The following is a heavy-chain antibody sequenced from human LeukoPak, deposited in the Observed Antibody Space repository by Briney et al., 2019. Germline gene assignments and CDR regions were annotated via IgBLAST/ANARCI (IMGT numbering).Heavy chain of an antibody. V-gene: IGHV3-7*01. J-gene: IGHJ4*02. CDR1: GFTFSRSW. CDR2: IKKDGSEK. Sequence: GGSLRLSCAASGFTFSRSWMHWVCQAPEKGLEWVANIKKDGSEKYYVDSVKGRFTISRDNAKNSLYLQMNSLRAEDTAVYYCARDLYRIVVVPHYFDYWAREPWSPSPQ. D-gene: IGHD3-22*01. CDR3: ARDLYRIVVVPHYFDY.